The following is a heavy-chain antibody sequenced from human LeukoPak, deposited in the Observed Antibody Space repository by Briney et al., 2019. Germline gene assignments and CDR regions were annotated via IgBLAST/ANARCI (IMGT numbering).Heavy chain of an antibody. CDR2: INHSGST. CDR3: ASRGGGVDY. CDR1: GGSFSGYY. J-gene: IGHJ4*02. D-gene: IGHD2-15*01. V-gene: IGHV4-34*01. Sequence: SETLSLTCAVYGGSFSGYYWSWIRQPPGKGLEWIGEINHSGSTNYNPSLKSRVTISVDTSKNQFSLKLSSVTAADTAVYYCASRGGGVDYWGQGTLVTVSS.